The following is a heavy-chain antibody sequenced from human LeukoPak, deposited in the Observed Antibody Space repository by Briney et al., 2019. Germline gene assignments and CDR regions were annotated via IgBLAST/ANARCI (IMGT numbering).Heavy chain of an antibody. CDR1: GYKFNAYW. D-gene: IGHD3-22*01. Sequence: GESLKISCKGSGYKFNAYWIAWVRQMPGKGLEWMGIIYPDDSDTRYSPSFQGQVTISADKSVSIAYFQWSSLKASDTAMYYCARTKITSYYDSRGYDAFDVWGQGTMVIVSS. CDR2: IYPDDSDT. CDR3: ARTKITSYYDSRGYDAFDV. J-gene: IGHJ3*01. V-gene: IGHV5-51*01.